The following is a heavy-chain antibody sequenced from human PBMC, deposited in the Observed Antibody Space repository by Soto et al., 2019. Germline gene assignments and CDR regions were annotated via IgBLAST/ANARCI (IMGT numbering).Heavy chain of an antibody. CDR3: VIDNRVIVVVPKDYFDY. V-gene: IGHV1-18*01. Sequence: GASVKVSCKASGYTFTSYGISWVRQAPGQGLEWKGWISAYNGNTNYAQKLQGRVTMTTDTSTSTAYMELRSLRSDDTAVYFCVIDNRVIVVVPKDYFDYWGQATLVTVSS. CDR2: ISAYNGNT. D-gene: IGHD2-15*01. J-gene: IGHJ4*02. CDR1: GYTFTSYG.